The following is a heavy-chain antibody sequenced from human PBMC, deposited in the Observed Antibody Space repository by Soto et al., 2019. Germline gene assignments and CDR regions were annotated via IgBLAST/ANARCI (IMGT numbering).Heavy chain of an antibody. CDR3: GRGGRIVAAASVD. CDR1: GLTFSNYW. CDR2: INSDGSST. D-gene: IGHD6-25*01. J-gene: IGHJ4*02. Sequence: EVQLVESGGGLVQPGGSLRLSCAVSGLTFSNYWMNWVRQAPGKGLVWVSRINSDGSSTDYADSVKGRFTISRDNAKNTLYLEMNSLRAEETAVYYCGRGGRIVAAASVDWGQGTLVTVSS. V-gene: IGHV3-74*01.